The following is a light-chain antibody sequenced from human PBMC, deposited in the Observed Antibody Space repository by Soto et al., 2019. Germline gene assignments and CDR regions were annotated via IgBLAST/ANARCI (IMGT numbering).Light chain of an antibody. Sequence: QSVLTQPPSVSGAPGQRVTISCTGSSSNIGAGYDVHWYQQLPGSAPKLLIYGIFNRPSGVPDRFSGSRSGTSASLAITGLQADDESDYYCQSYDTSLSASVFGGGTKLTVL. CDR1: SSNIGAGYD. CDR2: GIF. V-gene: IGLV1-40*01. J-gene: IGLJ3*02. CDR3: QSYDTSLSASV.